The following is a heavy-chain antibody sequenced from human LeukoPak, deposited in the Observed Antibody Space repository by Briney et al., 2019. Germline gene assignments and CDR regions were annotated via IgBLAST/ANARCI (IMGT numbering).Heavy chain of an antibody. D-gene: IGHD5-12*01. CDR3: ARHEFSHYSGYDINFDY. J-gene: IGHJ4*02. Sequence: SETLSLTCTVSGGSISSYYWSWIRQPPGKGLEWIGYIYYSGSTNYNPSLKSRVTISVDTSKNQFSLKLSSVTAADTAVYYCARHEFSHYSGYDINFDYWGQGTLVTVSS. CDR1: GGSISSYY. CDR2: IYYSGST. V-gene: IGHV4-59*08.